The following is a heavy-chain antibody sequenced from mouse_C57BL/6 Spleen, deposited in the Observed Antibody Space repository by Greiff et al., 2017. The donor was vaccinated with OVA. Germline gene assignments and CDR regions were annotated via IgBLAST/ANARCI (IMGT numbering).Heavy chain of an antibody. V-gene: IGHV1-64*01. J-gene: IGHJ4*01. CDR2: IHPNSGST. CDR1: GYTFTSYW. D-gene: IGHD1-1*02. Sequence: QVQLQQPGAELVKPGASVKLSCKASGYTFTSYWMHWVKQRPGQGLEWIGMIHPNSGSTNYNEKFKSKATLTVDKSSSTAYMQLSSLTSEDSAVYYCARYGGYYAMDYWGQGTSVTVSS. CDR3: ARYGGYYAMDY.